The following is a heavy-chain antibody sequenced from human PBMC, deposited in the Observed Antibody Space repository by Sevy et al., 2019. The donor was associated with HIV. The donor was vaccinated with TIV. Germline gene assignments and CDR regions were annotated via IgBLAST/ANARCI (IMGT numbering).Heavy chain of an antibody. V-gene: IGHV3-15*01. Sequence: GGCLRLSCAASGFTFNNAWMSWVRQAPGKGLEWVGRIKSKPDGGTTDYAAPVKGRFTVSRDDSKTTLYLQMHSLTTEDTAMYYCTTGDAFDIWGQGTMVTVSS. CDR3: TTGDAFDI. J-gene: IGHJ3*02. CDR2: IKSKPDGGTT. CDR1: GFTFNNAW.